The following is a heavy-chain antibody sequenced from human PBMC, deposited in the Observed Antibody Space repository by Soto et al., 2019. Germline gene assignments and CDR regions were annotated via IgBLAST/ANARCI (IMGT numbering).Heavy chain of an antibody. CDR2: ISSSGSTI. CDR3: ASAEHAIPWYYYGMDV. D-gene: IGHD2-8*01. J-gene: IGHJ6*02. CDR1: GFTFSDYY. V-gene: IGHV3-11*01. Sequence: NPGWSLRLSCAASGFTFSDYYMSWIRQAPGKGLEWVSYISSSGSTIYYADSVKGRFTISRDNAKNSLYLQMNSLRAEDTAVYYCASAEHAIPWYYYGMDVWGQGTTVTVSS.